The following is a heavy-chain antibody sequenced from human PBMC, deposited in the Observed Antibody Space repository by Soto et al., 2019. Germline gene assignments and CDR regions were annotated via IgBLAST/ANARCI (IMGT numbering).Heavy chain of an antibody. CDR3: ARDNRVYTSSWGCFDY. Sequence: QVQLQESGPGLVKPSQTLSLTCTVSGDSISSAGYYWSWIRQHPGEGLEWIGYIYYSGSTYYNPSLKSRLTISVDPSMNQFSLKLTSVTAADTAVYYCARDNRVYTSSWGCFDYWGQGTLVSVSS. D-gene: IGHD6-13*01. V-gene: IGHV4-31*03. CDR2: IYYSGST. J-gene: IGHJ4*02. CDR1: GDSISSAGYY.